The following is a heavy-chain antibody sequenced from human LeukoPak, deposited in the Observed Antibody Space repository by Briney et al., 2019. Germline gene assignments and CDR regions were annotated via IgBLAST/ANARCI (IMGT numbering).Heavy chain of an antibody. Sequence: SVKVSCKASGGTFSSYAISWVRQAPGQGLEWMGRIIPILGIANYAQKFQGRVTITADKSTSTAYMELSSLRSEDTAVYYCASSRPNYYDSISSYAFDIWGQGTMVTVSS. D-gene: IGHD3-22*01. V-gene: IGHV1-69*04. J-gene: IGHJ3*02. CDR1: GGTFSSYA. CDR3: ASSRPNYYDSISSYAFDI. CDR2: IIPILGIA.